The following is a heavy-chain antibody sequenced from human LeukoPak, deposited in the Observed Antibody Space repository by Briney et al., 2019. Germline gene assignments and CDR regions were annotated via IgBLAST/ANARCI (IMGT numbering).Heavy chain of an antibody. CDR2: INPSGGST. CDR3: ATWKGYYDSSGYYNDY. D-gene: IGHD3-22*01. Sequence: ASVKVSCKASGYTFTSYYMHWVRQAPGQGLEWMGIINPSGGSTSYAQKFQGRVTMTEDTSTDTAYMELSSLRSEDTAVYYCATWKGYYDSSGYYNDYWGQGTLVTVSS. J-gene: IGHJ4*02. CDR1: GYTFTSYY. V-gene: IGHV1-46*01.